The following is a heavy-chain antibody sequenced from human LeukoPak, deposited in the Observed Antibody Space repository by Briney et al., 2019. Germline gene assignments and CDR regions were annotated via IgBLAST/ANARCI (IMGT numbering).Heavy chain of an antibody. D-gene: IGHD3-10*01. J-gene: IGHJ5*02. CDR1: AGSISSYY. V-gene: IGHV4-4*07. CDR3: ARDRIDRWSGSRQGFDP. CDR2: IYTSGST. Sequence: SETLSLTCTVSAGSISSYYWSWIRQPAGKGLEWIGRIYTSGSTNYNPSLKSRVTMSVDTSKNQFSLKPSSVTAADTAVYYCARDRIDRWSGSRQGFDPWGQGTLVTVSS.